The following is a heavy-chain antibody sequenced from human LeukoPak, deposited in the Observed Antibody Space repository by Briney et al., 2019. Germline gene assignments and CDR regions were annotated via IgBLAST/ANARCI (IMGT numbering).Heavy chain of an antibody. CDR1: GLTFSSYA. Sequence: PGGSLRLSCAASGLTFSSYAMSWVRQAPGKGLEWVSTISGSGGSSYYADSVKGRFTISRDNSKNTLYLQMNSLRAEDTAVYYCATIPYNWNYGDYWGQGTLVTVSS. J-gene: IGHJ4*02. CDR3: ATIPYNWNYGDY. D-gene: IGHD1-20*01. CDR2: ISGSGGSS. V-gene: IGHV3-23*01.